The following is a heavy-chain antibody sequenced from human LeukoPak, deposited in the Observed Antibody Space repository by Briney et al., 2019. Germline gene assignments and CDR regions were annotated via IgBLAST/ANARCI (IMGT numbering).Heavy chain of an antibody. D-gene: IGHD2-15*01. Sequence: IPSETLSLTCAVFGGSFSGFCWGWIRQPPGEGLEGVGGINHSGSTNYNPSLKSRVTISVDTSKNQFSLKLSSVTAADTAVYYCARGAYCSGGSCYRERYFDLWGRGTLVTVSS. CDR3: ARGAYCSGGSCYRERYFDL. CDR2: INHSGST. V-gene: IGHV4-34*01. CDR1: GGSFSGFC. J-gene: IGHJ2*01.